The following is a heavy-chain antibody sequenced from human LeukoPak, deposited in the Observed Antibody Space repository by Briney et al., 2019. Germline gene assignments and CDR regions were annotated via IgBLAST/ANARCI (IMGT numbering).Heavy chain of an antibody. J-gene: IGHJ4*02. CDR3: ARGGVLKSVDY. CDR1: GGSIYSSIYY. D-gene: IGHD3-16*01. Sequence: SETRSLTCTVSGGSIYSSIYYWGWIRQPPGKGLEWIGTIYYSGSTYYNPSLKSRVTISVDTSKNQFSLRLSSATAADTAVYYCARGGVLKSVDYWGQGTLVTVSS. CDR2: IYYSGST. V-gene: IGHV4-39*07.